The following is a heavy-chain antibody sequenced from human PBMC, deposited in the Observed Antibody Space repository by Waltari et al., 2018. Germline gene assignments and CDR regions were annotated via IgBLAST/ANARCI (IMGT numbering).Heavy chain of an antibody. Sequence: EVQLVESGGGLVKPGGSLRLSCAASGFTFRSHSMNWVRPAPGKGLEWVSSISSSSSYIYYADSVKGRFTISRDNAKNSLYLQMNSLRAEDTAVYYCARGAPRWELENWFDPWGQGTLVTVSS. J-gene: IGHJ5*02. D-gene: IGHD1-26*01. CDR1: GFTFRSHS. CDR2: ISSSSSYI. V-gene: IGHV3-21*01. CDR3: ARGAPRWELENWFDP.